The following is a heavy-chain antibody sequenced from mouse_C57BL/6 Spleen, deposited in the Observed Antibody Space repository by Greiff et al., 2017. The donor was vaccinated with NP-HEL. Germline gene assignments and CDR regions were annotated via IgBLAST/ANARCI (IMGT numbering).Heavy chain of an antibody. CDR3: ANLDYGSSWGAMDY. Sequence: QVQLQQSGAELARPGASVKMSCKASGYTFTSYTMHWAKQRPGQGLEWIGYINPSSGYTKYNQKFKDKATLTADKSSSTAYMQLSSLTSEDSAVYYCANLDYGSSWGAMDYWGQGTSVTVSS. V-gene: IGHV1-4*01. D-gene: IGHD1-1*01. J-gene: IGHJ4*01. CDR1: GYTFTSYT. CDR2: INPSSGYT.